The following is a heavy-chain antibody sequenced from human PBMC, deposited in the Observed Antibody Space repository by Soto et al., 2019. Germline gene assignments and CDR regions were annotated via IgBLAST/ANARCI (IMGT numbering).Heavy chain of an antibody. Sequence: EVQLVESGGGLVKPGGSLRLSCAASGFTFSNAWMSWVRQAPGKGLEWVGRIKSKTDGGTTDYAAPVKGRFTISRDDSKNTLYLQMNSLKTEDTAVYYCTTDHNVLRFLEWLPTDYWGQGTLVTVSS. V-gene: IGHV3-15*01. CDR1: GFTFSNAW. CDR3: TTDHNVLRFLEWLPTDY. J-gene: IGHJ4*02. CDR2: IKSKTDGGTT. D-gene: IGHD3-3*01.